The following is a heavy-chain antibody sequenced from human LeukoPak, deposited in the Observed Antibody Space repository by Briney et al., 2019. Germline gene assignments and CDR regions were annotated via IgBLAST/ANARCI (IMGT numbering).Heavy chain of an antibody. Sequence: GGSRRLSCAASGFTVSTNYMNWVRQAPGKGLEWVAVIYSSGVTYYADSVKGRFTISRDNSKNTVNLHMTSLRAEDTAIYYCARLWSNYGNSFDSWGQGTLVTVAS. CDR3: ARLWSNYGNSFDS. D-gene: IGHD4-17*01. V-gene: IGHV3-66*01. CDR1: GFTVSTNY. J-gene: IGHJ4*02. CDR2: IYSSGVT.